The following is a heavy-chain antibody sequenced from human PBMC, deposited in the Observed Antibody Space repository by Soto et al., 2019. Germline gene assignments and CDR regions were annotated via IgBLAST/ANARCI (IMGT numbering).Heavy chain of an antibody. D-gene: IGHD3-3*01. J-gene: IGHJ5*02. CDR3: ARVGRYYDFWSGYYGNWFDP. CDR1: RGSISSYY. Sequence: SGSLSITCAVSRGSISSYYWSGIRKPPGKGLEWIGYIYYSGSTNYNPSLKSRVTISVDTSKNQFSLKLSSVTAADTAVYYCARVGRYYDFWSGYYGNWFDPWGQGTLVPVSS. V-gene: IGHV4-59*07. CDR2: IYYSGST.